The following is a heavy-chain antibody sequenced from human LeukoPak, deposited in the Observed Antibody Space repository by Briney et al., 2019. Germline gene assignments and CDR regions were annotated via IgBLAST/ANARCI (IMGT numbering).Heavy chain of an antibody. CDR1: GGSISSYY. V-gene: IGHV4-59*12. CDR3: ARVVINSYFDY. Sequence: PSETLSLTCTVSGGSISSYYWSWIRQPPGKGLEWIGYIYYSGSTNYKPSLKSRVTISVDTSKNQFSLKLSSVTAADTAVYYCARVVINSYFDYWGQGTLVTVSS. D-gene: IGHD3-22*01. CDR2: IYYSGST. J-gene: IGHJ4*02.